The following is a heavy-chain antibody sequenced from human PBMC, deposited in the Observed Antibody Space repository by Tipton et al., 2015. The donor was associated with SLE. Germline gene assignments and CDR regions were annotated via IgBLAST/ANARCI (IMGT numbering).Heavy chain of an antibody. D-gene: IGHD6-13*01. CDR1: GFTFGDYA. V-gene: IGHV3-23*01. CDR3: AKAGQQLVPGYFDY. CDR2: ISGSGDST. J-gene: IGHJ4*02. Sequence: SLRLSCEGSGFTFGDYALSWVRQAPGKGLEWVSGISGSGDSTYSGDSVKGRFTISRDNSKKTLYLQVNSLRAEDMALYYCAKAGQQLVPGYFDYWGQGILVTVSP.